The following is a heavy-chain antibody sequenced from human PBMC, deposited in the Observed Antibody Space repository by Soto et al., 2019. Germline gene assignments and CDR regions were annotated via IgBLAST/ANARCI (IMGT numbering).Heavy chain of an antibody. CDR1: VYGFTSYY. Sequence: XSGKVCCKASVYGFTSYYKHWVRQAPGQGLEWMGIINPSGGSTSYAQKFQGRVTMTRDASTSTVYMGLSSLRSEDTAVYYCARDGQYNYGYGMDAWGQGTTVTVSS. D-gene: IGHD5-18*01. CDR3: ARDGQYNYGYGMDA. CDR2: INPSGGST. J-gene: IGHJ6*02. V-gene: IGHV1-46*01.